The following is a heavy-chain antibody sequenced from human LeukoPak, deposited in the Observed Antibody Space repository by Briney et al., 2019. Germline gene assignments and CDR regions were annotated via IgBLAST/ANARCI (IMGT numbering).Heavy chain of an antibody. Sequence: GGSLRLSCVASGFTFTNYAMSWVRQPPGKGLEWVSAISATRGNTYYADSVQGRFSISRDNSKNTLYLQMNSLRAEDTAVYYCAKDRAGYCGATSCYGDYWGQGTLVTVSS. D-gene: IGHD2-2*01. J-gene: IGHJ4*02. CDR2: ISATRGNT. CDR3: AKDRAGYCGATSCYGDY. CDR1: GFTFTNYA. V-gene: IGHV3-23*01.